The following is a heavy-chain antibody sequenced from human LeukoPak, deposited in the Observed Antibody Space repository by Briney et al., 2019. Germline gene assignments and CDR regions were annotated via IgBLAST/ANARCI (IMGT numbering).Heavy chain of an antibody. Sequence: GRSLRLSSAASGFTFSSYGMHWVRQAPGKGLEWVAVIWYDGSNKYYADSVKGRFTISRDNSKNTLYLQMNSLRAEDTAVYYCARDPPDSSGYLTGFDYWGQGTLVTVSS. CDR1: GFTFSSYG. D-gene: IGHD3-22*01. V-gene: IGHV3-33*01. CDR3: ARDPPDSSGYLTGFDY. J-gene: IGHJ4*02. CDR2: IWYDGSNK.